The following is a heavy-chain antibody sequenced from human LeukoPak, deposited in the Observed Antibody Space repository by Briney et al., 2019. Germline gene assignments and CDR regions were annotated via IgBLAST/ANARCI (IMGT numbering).Heavy chain of an antibody. CDR3: ARGPDYYDSSGEGIDY. Sequence: ASVTVSFKASGYTFTIYDINWVRQATGQGLEWMGWMNPNSGNTGYAQKFQGRVTMTRNTSISTAYMELSSLRSEDTAVCYCARGPDYYDSSGEGIDYWGQGTLVTVSS. J-gene: IGHJ4*02. CDR2: MNPNSGNT. V-gene: IGHV1-8*01. D-gene: IGHD3-22*01. CDR1: GYTFTIYD.